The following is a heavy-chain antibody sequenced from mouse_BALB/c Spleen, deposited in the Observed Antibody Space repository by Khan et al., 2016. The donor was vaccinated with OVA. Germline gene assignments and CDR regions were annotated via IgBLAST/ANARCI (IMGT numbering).Heavy chain of an antibody. J-gene: IGHJ3*01. CDR1: AFTFSDYG. CDR2: ISDLAYTF. Sequence: EVELVESGGGLVQPGGSRKLSCAASAFTFSDYGMAWVRQAPGKGPEWVAFISDLAYTFYYADTVTGRFTLSRENAKNTLYLEMSSLRSGDTAMYYCARGGGTAPFAYWGQGTLVTVSA. V-gene: IGHV5-15*02. D-gene: IGHD1-2*01. CDR3: ARGGGTAPFAY.